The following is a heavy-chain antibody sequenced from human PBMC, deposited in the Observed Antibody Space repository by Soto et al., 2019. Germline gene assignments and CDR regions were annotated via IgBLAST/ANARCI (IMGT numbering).Heavy chain of an antibody. CDR1: GGTFSSYA. CDR3: ARSQGSSTSLEIYYYYYYGMDV. D-gene: IGHD2-2*01. V-gene: IGHV1-69*01. CDR2: IIPISGTA. J-gene: IGHJ6*02. Sequence: QVQLVQSGAEVKKPGSSVKVSCKASGGTFSSYAISWVRQAPGQGLEWRGGIIPISGTANYAQKCQGRVTITADESTSTAYMELSSLRSEDTAVYYCARSQGSSTSLEIYYYYYYGMDVWGQGTTVTVSS.